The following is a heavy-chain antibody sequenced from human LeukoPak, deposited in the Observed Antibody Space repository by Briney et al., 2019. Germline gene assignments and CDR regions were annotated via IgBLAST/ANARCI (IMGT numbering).Heavy chain of an antibody. V-gene: IGHV1-18*01. CDR2: ISAYNGNT. CDR3: ARFRAGVGEPYGDY. D-gene: IGHD3-10*01. CDR1: GYTFTSYG. Sequence: ASVKVSCKASGYTFTSYGISWVRQAPGQGLEWMGWISAYNGNTNYAQELQGRVTMTTDTSTSTAYMELRSLRSNDTAVYYCARFRAGVGEPYGDYWGQGTLVTVSS. J-gene: IGHJ4*02.